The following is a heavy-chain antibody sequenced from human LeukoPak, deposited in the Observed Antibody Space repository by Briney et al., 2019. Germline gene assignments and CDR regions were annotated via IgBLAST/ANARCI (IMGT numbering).Heavy chain of an antibody. V-gene: IGHV3-23*01. D-gene: IGHD2-15*01. CDR1: GFTFSSYA. J-gene: IGHJ4*02. Sequence: GGSLRLSCAASGFTFSSYAMSWVRQAPGKGLEWVSAISGSGGSTYYADSVKGRFTISRDNSKNTLYLQMNSLRADDTAVYYCAKLRVGSSGGEDYWGQGTLVTVSS. CDR3: AKLRVGSSGGEDY. CDR2: ISGSGGST.